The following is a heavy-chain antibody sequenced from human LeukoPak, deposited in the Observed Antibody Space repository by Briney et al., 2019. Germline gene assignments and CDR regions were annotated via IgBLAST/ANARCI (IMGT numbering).Heavy chain of an antibody. D-gene: IGHD3-16*01. CDR3: ARGIRSPLFDY. J-gene: IGHJ4*02. Sequence: ASVKVSCKASGYTFTHYGITWVRQAPGQGLAWMGWINTYNGDTKCAQKLQGRVTMTTDTSTSTAFMELRSLRSDDSAVYYCARGIRSPLFDYWGLGTLVTVSP. V-gene: IGHV1-18*01. CDR1: GYTFTHYG. CDR2: INTYNGDT.